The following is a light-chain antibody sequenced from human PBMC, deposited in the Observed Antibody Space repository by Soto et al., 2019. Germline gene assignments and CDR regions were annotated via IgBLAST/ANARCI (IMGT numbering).Light chain of an antibody. CDR3: QNSDSWPLT. J-gene: IGKJ4*01. V-gene: IGKV3-11*01. CDR1: QSVSNY. CDR2: DTS. Sequence: EIVLTQSPATLSLSPGERATLSCRASQSVSNYLAWYQQKPGQAPRLLIYDTSNRAAGIPARFSGSGSGTDFTLTISRIEPEDFEVYYCQNSDSWPLTFGGGTKVEIK.